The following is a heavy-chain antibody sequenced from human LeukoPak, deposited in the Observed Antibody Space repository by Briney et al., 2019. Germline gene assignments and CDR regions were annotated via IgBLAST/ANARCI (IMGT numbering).Heavy chain of an antibody. CDR1: GFTFSGYW. CDR3: AKGYSSGWFDY. D-gene: IGHD6-19*01. CDR2: VDSDVTST. J-gene: IGHJ4*02. V-gene: IGHV3-74*01. Sequence: GGSLRLSCAASGFTFSGYWMHWVRQPPGKGLVWVSRVDSDVTSTTYADSVKGRFTISRDNARNTLYLQMNSLRAEDTAVYYCAKGYSSGWFDYWGQGTLVTVSS.